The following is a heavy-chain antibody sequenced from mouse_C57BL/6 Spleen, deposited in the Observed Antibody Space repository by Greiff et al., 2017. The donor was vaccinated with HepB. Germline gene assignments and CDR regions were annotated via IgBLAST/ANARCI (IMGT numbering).Heavy chain of an antibody. V-gene: IGHV1-80*01. CDR1: GYAFSSYW. Sequence: QVQLQQSGAELVKPGASVKISCKASGYAFSSYWMNWVKQRPGKGLEWIGQIYPGDGDTNYNGKFKGKATLTADKSSSTAYMQLSSLTSEDSAVSICAISGTLWGFENWGEGTTLTDSS. J-gene: IGHJ2*01. D-gene: IGHD1-1*01. CDR2: IYPGDGDT. CDR3: AISGTLWGFEN.